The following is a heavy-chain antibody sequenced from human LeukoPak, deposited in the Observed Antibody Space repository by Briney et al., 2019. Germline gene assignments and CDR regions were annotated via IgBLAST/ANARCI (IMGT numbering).Heavy chain of an antibody. Sequence: SETLSLTCAVSGGSFSGYYWSWIRQPPGKGLEWIGEINHSGSTNYNPSLKSRVTISVDTSKNQFSLKLSSVTAADTAVYYCARAPSGCGGICPFDLWGQGNLDTVSS. CDR1: GGSFSGYY. D-gene: IGHD2-15*01. V-gene: IGHV4-34*01. CDR2: INHSGST. J-gene: IGHJ4*02. CDR3: ARAPSGCGGICPFDL.